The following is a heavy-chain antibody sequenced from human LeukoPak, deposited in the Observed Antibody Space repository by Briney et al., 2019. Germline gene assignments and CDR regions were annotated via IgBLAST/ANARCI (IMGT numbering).Heavy chain of an antibody. Sequence: SETLSLTCTVSGGSISSSSYYWRWIRQPPGKGLEWIGSIYYSGSTYYNPSLKSRVTISVDTSKNQFSLKLSSVTAADTAVYYCARPQVNCSGGSCFYYFDYWGQGTLVTVSS. J-gene: IGHJ4*02. D-gene: IGHD2-15*01. CDR2: IYYSGST. CDR3: ARPQVNCSGGSCFYYFDY. V-gene: IGHV4-39*01. CDR1: GGSISSSSYY.